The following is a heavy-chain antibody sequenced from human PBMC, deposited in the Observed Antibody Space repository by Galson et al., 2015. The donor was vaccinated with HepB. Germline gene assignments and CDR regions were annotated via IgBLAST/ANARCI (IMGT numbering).Heavy chain of an antibody. V-gene: IGHV3-23*01. Sequence: SLRLSCAASGFTFSSYAMSWVRQAPGKGLEWVSAISGSGGSTYYADSVKGRFTISRDNSKNTLYLQMNSLRAEDTAVYYCAKDSPGSSSWERAFDIWGQGTMVTVSS. CDR2: ISGSGGST. CDR3: AKDSPGSSSWERAFDI. J-gene: IGHJ3*02. CDR1: GFTFSSYA. D-gene: IGHD6-13*01.